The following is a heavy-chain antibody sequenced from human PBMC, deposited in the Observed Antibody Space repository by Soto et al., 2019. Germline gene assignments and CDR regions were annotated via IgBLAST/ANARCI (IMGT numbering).Heavy chain of an antibody. CDR3: ARETYGDYVGYFDP. Sequence: GGSLRLSCAASGFIFNKYSMSWVRQAPGKGLEWISYISANSRTVYYADSVKGRFTISRDNARNSLYLHMDSPRAEDTAVYYCARETYGDYVGYFDPWGQGVQVTVSS. D-gene: IGHD4-17*01. CDR2: ISANSRTV. V-gene: IGHV3-48*01. J-gene: IGHJ5*02. CDR1: GFIFNKYS.